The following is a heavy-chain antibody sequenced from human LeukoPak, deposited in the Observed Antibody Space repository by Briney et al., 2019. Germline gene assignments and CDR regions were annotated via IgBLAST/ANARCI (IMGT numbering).Heavy chain of an antibody. Sequence: ASVKVSCKASGYTFTSYYMHWVRQAPGQGLEWMGWFYTNTGNPTYTQGFTGRFVFSLDTSVSTTYLQISNLKAEDTAVYYCARGIPVYGSSWSYYFDYWGQGTLVTVSS. V-gene: IGHV7-4-1*02. CDR1: GYTFTSYY. CDR3: ARGIPVYGSSWSYYFDY. J-gene: IGHJ4*02. D-gene: IGHD6-13*01. CDR2: FYTNTGNP.